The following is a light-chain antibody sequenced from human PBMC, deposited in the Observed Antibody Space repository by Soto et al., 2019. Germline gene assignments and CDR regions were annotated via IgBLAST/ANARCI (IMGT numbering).Light chain of an antibody. J-gene: IGKJ4*01. Sequence: EIVLTQSPATLSLSPGERATLSCRASQSVSTYLAWYQQKPGQAPRLLIYDASKRATGIPARFSGGGSGTDFTLTISSLGPEDFAVYYCQHREDWPLTFGGGTKVDIK. CDR1: QSVSTY. CDR3: QHREDWPLT. V-gene: IGKV3-11*01. CDR2: DAS.